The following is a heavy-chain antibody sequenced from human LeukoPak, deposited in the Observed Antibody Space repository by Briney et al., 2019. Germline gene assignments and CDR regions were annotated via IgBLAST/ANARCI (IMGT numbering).Heavy chain of an antibody. D-gene: IGHD6-13*01. CDR3: ATLDLPPSTAAVAS. CDR2: FVLEDGER. J-gene: IGHJ5*01. Sequence: ASVKVSCKVSGYTLSELSIHWVRQSPGKGLEWMAGFVLEDGERIYAQKFRGRVRVTEDTSTDTAYMELSSLRSEDTAVYYCATLDLPPSTAAVASWGQGTLVTVSS. V-gene: IGHV1-24*01. CDR1: GYTLSELS.